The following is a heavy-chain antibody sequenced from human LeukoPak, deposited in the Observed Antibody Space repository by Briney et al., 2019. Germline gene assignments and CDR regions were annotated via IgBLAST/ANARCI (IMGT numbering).Heavy chain of an antibody. V-gene: IGHV3-53*01. D-gene: IGHD4-17*01. Sequence: GGSLRLSCAASGYTVSGKYMGWVRQAPGKGLEWVSVIYSGGSTYYTDSVKGRFTISRDDSKNTLYLQMNSLRADDTAAYYCVTPGPTVTGGFEYWGQGTLVTVSS. CDR1: GYTVSGKY. J-gene: IGHJ4*02. CDR2: IYSGGST. CDR3: VTPGPTVTGGFEY.